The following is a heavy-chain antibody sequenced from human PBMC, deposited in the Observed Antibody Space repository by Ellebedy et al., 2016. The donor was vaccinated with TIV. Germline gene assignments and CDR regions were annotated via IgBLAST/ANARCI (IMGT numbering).Heavy chain of an antibody. J-gene: IGHJ3*02. Sequence: ASVKVSXXASGYTFTSYDINWVRQATGQGLEWMGWISAYNGNTNYAQKFQGRVTMTTDTSTSTAYMELRSLRSDDTAVYYCARDYANDAFDIWGQGTMVTVSS. CDR3: ARDYANDAFDI. CDR2: ISAYNGNT. V-gene: IGHV1-18*01. D-gene: IGHD3-16*01. CDR1: GYTFTSYD.